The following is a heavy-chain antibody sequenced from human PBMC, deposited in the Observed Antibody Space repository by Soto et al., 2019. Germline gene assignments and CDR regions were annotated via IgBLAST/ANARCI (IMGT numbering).Heavy chain of an antibody. D-gene: IGHD6-13*01. CDR2: INHSGST. CDR1: GGSFSGYY. Sequence: PSETLSLTCAVYGGSFSGYYWSSIRQPPGKGLEWIGEINHSGSTNYNPSLKGRVTISVDTSKNQFSLKLSSVTAADTAVYYCARGGGGSSWYGWFDPWGQGTLVTVSS. CDR3: ARGGGGSSWYGWFDP. J-gene: IGHJ5*02. V-gene: IGHV4-34*01.